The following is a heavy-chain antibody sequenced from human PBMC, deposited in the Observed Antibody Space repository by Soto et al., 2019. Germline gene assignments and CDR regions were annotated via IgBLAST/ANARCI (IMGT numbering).Heavy chain of an antibody. CDR3: AKDLGPLKLLNYVFYGLDV. CDR1: GFTVSSSY. CDR2: IESGGTA. D-gene: IGHD2-21*02. V-gene: IGHV3-53*01. Sequence: GGSLRLSCNASGFTVSSSYMSWVRQAPGMGLEWVAVIESGGTAHYADSVKGRFTISRDNPNNIIYLQLHTLRAEDTAVYYCAKDLGPLKLLNYVFYGLDVWGPGTTLTVYS. J-gene: IGHJ6*02.